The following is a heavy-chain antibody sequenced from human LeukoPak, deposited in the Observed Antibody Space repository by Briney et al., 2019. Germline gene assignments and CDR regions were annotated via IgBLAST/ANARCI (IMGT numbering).Heavy chain of an antibody. Sequence: SSETLSLTCSVSGDSISSNSYYWGWIRQPPGKGLEWIGSIYYTGITYYNPSLESRVTISVDTSNNQFSLRLSSVTAADTAVYYCAREVGRRSGYSYWGQGTPVTVSS. V-gene: IGHV4-39*07. J-gene: IGHJ4*02. CDR3: AREVGRRSGYSY. CDR1: GDSISSNSYY. CDR2: IYYTGIT. D-gene: IGHD3-3*01.